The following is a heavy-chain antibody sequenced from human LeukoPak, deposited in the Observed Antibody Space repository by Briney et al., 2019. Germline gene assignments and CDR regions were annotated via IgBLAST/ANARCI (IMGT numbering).Heavy chain of an antibody. V-gene: IGHV3-30*18. J-gene: IGHJ4*02. Sequence: GGSLRLSCAASGFTFSSYGMHWVRQAPGKGLEWVAVISYDGSNKYYADSVKGRFTISRDNSKNTLYLQMNSLRAEDTAVYYCAKGLTTVVYGFDYWGQGTLVTVSP. D-gene: IGHD4-23*01. CDR2: ISYDGSNK. CDR3: AKGLTTVVYGFDY. CDR1: GFTFSSYG.